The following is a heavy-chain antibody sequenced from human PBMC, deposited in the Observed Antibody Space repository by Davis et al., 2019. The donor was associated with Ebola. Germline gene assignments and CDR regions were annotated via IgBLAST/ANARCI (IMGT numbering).Heavy chain of an antibody. V-gene: IGHV1-18*04. CDR2: INPHNGNR. CDR1: GGTLTSYA. D-gene: IGHD1-1*01. CDR3: ARAQFPTTSDH. J-gene: IGHJ4*02. Sequence: ASVKVSCKAAGGTLTSYAMTWVRQAPGQGLEWMGWINPHNGNRNYAQNVQGRVTMTTVTSTTTAYMEVGSLRSDDTAVYFCARAQFPTTSDHWGQGTLVTVSS.